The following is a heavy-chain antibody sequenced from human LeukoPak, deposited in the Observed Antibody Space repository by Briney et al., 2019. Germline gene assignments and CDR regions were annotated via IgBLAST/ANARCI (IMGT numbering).Heavy chain of an antibody. CDR2: ISSSSSYI. Sequence: GGSLRLSCAASGFTFSSYSMNWVRQAPGKGLEWVSSISSSSSYIYYADSVKGRFTISRDNAKNSLYLQMNSLRAEDTAVYYCARGLGGYYYDSSGPYYFDYWGQGTLVTVSS. J-gene: IGHJ4*02. CDR1: GFTFSSYS. CDR3: ARGLGGYYYDSSGPYYFDY. V-gene: IGHV3-21*01. D-gene: IGHD3-22*01.